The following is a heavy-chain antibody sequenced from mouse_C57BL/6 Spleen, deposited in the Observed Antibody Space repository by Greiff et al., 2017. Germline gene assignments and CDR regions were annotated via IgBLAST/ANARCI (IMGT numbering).Heavy chain of an antibody. D-gene: IGHD1-1*01. CDR3: ARSGYGSSYLYAMDY. Sequence: QVQLQQPGAELVRPGSSVKLSCKASGYTFTSYWMHWVKQRPGQGLEWIGYINPSSGYTKYNQKFKDKATLTADKSSSTAYMQLSSLTYEDSAVYYCARSGYGSSYLYAMDYWGQGTSVTVSS. V-gene: IGHV1-7*01. CDR2: INPSSGYT. J-gene: IGHJ4*01. CDR1: GYTFTSYW.